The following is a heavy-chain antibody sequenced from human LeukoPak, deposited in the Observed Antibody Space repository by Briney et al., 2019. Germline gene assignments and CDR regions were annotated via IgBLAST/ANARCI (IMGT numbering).Heavy chain of an antibody. CDR1: GFTFSSYA. J-gene: IGHJ3*02. D-gene: IGHD7-27*01. CDR3: ARELGAFDI. CDR2: ISGSGGST. V-gene: IGHV3-23*01. Sequence: PGGSLRLSCAASGFTFSSYAMSWVRQAPGKGLEWVSAISGSGGSTYYADSLKGRFTISRDNAKNSLYLQMNSLRAEDTAVYYCARELGAFDIWGQGTMVTVSS.